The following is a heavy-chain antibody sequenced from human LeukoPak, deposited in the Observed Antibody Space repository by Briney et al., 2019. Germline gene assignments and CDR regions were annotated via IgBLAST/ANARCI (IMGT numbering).Heavy chain of an antibody. CDR3: ARHRRGVVVVAATPDGWFDP. D-gene: IGHD2-15*01. Sequence: SVKVSCKASGGSFSSYTISWVRQAPGQGLEWMGRIIPILGIANYAQKFQGRVTITADKSTSTAYMELSSLRSEDTAVYYCARHRRGVVVVAATPDGWFDPWGQGTLVTVSS. J-gene: IGHJ5*02. CDR1: GGSFSSYT. CDR2: IIPILGIA. V-gene: IGHV1-69*02.